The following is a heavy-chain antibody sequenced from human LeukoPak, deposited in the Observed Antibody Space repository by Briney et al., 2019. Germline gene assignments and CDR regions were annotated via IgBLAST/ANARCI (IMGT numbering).Heavy chain of an antibody. V-gene: IGHV4-59*01. D-gene: IGHD5-12*01. Sequence: SETLSLTCTVSGGSISSYYWSWIRQPPGKGLEWIACISYSGSTKYNPSLKSRVTISVDTSKNQLSLKLSSVTAADTAVYYCARGDDYKSTLFDYWGQGTLVTVSS. CDR2: ISYSGST. CDR1: GGSISSYY. J-gene: IGHJ4*02. CDR3: ARGDDYKSTLFDY.